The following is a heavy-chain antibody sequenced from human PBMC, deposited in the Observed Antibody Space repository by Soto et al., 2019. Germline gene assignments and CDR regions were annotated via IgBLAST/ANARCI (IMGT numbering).Heavy chain of an antibody. Sequence: QVQLVESGGGVVQPGRSLRLSCAASGFTFSGYAMHWVRQAPGKGLEWVAVISYDGSNKYYADSVKGRFTISRDNSKNTLYLQMNSLRAEDTAVYYCARGVFCSGGSCYSDDAFDIWGQGTMVTVSS. CDR1: GFTFSGYA. V-gene: IGHV3-30-3*01. CDR2: ISYDGSNK. J-gene: IGHJ3*02. CDR3: ARGVFCSGGSCYSDDAFDI. D-gene: IGHD2-15*01.